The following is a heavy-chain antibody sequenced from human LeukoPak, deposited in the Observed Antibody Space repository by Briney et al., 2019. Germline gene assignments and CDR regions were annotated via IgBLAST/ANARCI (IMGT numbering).Heavy chain of an antibody. D-gene: IGHD3-3*01. CDR3: AREEITIFGVVIPDRLDY. Sequence: ASVKVSCKASGYTFTGYYMHWVRQAPGQGLEWMGWINPNSGGTNYAQKFQGRVTMTRDTSISTAYMELSRLRSDDTAVYYCAREEITIFGVVIPDRLDYWGQGTLVTVSS. V-gene: IGHV1-2*02. J-gene: IGHJ4*02. CDR2: INPNSGGT. CDR1: GYTFTGYY.